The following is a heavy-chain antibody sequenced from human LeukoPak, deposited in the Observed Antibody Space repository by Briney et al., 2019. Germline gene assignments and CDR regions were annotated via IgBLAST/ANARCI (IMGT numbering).Heavy chain of an antibody. CDR2: IYNTVRA. CDR1: VGSTSDSNYC. V-gene: IGHV4-61*01. D-gene: IGHD2-2*01. J-gene: IGHJ4*02. CDR3: ASSRGH. Sequence: PSETLSLTCSVSVGSTSDSNYCWNWVRQPPGKGLEWIGNIYNTVRATYNPSLKSRVTISVDTSKNQFSLHLNSVTAADTAVYFCASSRGHWGQGTLVTVSS.